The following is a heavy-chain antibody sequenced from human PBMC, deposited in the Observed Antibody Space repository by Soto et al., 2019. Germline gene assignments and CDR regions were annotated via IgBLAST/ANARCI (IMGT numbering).Heavy chain of an antibody. D-gene: IGHD3-22*01. CDR2: ISGSGGST. J-gene: IGHJ5*02. CDR3: AKLRDPVIVVVIA. CDR1: GFTFSSYA. Sequence: EVQLLESGGGLVQPGGSLRLACAASGFTFSSYAMIWVRQAPGKGLEWVSAISGSGGSTYYADSVKGRFTISRDNSKNALYLQMNSLRAEDTAVYYCAKLRDPVIVVVIAWCQGTLVTVS. V-gene: IGHV3-23*01.